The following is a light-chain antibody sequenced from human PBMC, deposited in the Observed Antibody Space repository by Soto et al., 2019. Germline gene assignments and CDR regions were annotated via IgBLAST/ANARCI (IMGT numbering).Light chain of an antibody. CDR1: QPVSSNY. CDR3: XXYGASPQT. V-gene: IGKV3-20*01. Sequence: EIVLTQSPGPLSLSPGERATPPCRPSQPVSSNYLAWYQQKPGQAPRLLIYGASSRATDIPDRFSGSGSGTDFTLTISRLEPDDFAVYYCXXYGASPQTFGQGTKVDIK. J-gene: IGKJ1*01. CDR2: GAS.